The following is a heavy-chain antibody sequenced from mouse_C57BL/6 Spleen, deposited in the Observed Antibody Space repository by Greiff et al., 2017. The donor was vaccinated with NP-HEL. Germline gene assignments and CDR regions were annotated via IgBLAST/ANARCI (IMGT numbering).Heavy chain of an antibody. J-gene: IGHJ2*01. CDR3: TRSGVITTVVADYFDY. CDR2: IYPRNSDT. D-gene: IGHD1-1*01. V-gene: IGHV1-5*01. CDR1: GYTFTSYW. Sequence: EVQLQQSGTVLARPGASVKMSCKTSGYTFTSYWMHWVKQRPGQGLEWIGAIYPRNSDTSYNQKFKGKAKLTAVTSASTAYMELSSLTNEDSAVYYCTRSGVITTVVADYFDYWGQGTTLTVSS.